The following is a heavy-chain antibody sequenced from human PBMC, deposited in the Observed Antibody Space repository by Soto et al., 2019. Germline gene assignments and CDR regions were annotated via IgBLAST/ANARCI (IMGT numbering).Heavy chain of an antibody. CDR1: GFTFSCAW. Sequence: GGSLRLSCVVSGFTFSCAWMTWVRQAPGKGLEWVGRIKRKIDGETTDYAAPVKGRFTISRDDSKSTLYLQMNSLRTEDTAMYYCNIGTGLTEFDYWGLGALVTVSS. CDR3: NIGTGLTEFDY. CDR2: IKRKIDGETT. V-gene: IGHV3-15*01. D-gene: IGHD1-1*01. J-gene: IGHJ4*02.